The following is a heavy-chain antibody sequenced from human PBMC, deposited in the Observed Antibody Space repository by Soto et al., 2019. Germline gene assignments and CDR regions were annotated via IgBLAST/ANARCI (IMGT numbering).Heavy chain of an antibody. Sequence: HWVRQAPGQGLEWMGIINPSGGSTSYAQKFQGRVTMTRDRSTSTVYMELSSLRSEDTAVYYCARDLGYCTNGVCYSWFGPWGQGTLVTVSS. J-gene: IGHJ5*02. CDR2: INPSGGST. V-gene: IGHV1-46*03. D-gene: IGHD2-8*01. CDR3: ARDLGYCTNGVCYSWFGP.